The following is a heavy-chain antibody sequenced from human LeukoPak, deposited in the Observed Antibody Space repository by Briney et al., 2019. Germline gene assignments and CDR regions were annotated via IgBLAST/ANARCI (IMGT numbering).Heavy chain of an antibody. CDR1: GGSISRYY. V-gene: IGHV4-4*08. CDR2: IYYSGST. CDR3: TRDIGDFVSDF. J-gene: IGHJ4*02. Sequence: SETLSLTCTVSGGSISRYYWSWIRQPPGKGLEWIGYIYYSGSTNYNPSLKSRVTISADTSKNQFALDLRSVTAADTAVYYCTRDIGDFVSDFWGQGTLVTVSS. D-gene: IGHD2-21*02.